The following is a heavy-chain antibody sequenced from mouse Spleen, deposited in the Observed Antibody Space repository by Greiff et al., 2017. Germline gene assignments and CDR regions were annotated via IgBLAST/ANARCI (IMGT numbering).Heavy chain of an antibody. J-gene: IGHJ4*01. V-gene: IGHV1S29*02. CDR3: ARLSYAMDY. Sequence: EVMLVESGPELVKPGASVKISCKASGYTFTDYNMHWVKQSHGKSLEWIGYIYPYNGGTGYNQKFKSKATLTVDNSSSTAYMELRSLTSEDSAVYYCARLSYAMDYWGQGTSVTVSS. CDR1: GYTFTDYN. CDR2: IYPYNGGT.